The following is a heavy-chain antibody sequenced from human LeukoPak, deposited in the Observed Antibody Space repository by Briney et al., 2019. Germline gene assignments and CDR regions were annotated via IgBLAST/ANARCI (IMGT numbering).Heavy chain of an antibody. J-gene: IGHJ4*02. CDR3: ARDGIAAAGTDFDY. V-gene: IGHV1-46*01. CDR1: GGTFSSYA. Sequence: ASVKVSCKASGGTFSSYAISWVRQAPGQGLEWMGIINPSGGSTSYAQKFQGRVTMTRDTSTSTVYMELSSLRSEDTAVYYCARDGIAAAGTDFDYWGQGTLVTVSS. D-gene: IGHD6-13*01. CDR2: INPSGGST.